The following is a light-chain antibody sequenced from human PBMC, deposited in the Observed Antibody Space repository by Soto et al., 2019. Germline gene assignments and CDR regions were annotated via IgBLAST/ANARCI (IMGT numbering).Light chain of an antibody. J-gene: IGKJ1*01. CDR3: QQSYSTPPWT. Sequence: DIQLTQSPSSLSASVGDKVTITCRASQSIRSYLNWVQQKPGKAPKLLIYDASSLQTGVPSRFSGSGSGTDFSLTISSLQPEDFATYYCQQSYSTPPWTLGQGTKVDSK. CDR1: QSIRSY. CDR2: DAS. V-gene: IGKV1-39*01.